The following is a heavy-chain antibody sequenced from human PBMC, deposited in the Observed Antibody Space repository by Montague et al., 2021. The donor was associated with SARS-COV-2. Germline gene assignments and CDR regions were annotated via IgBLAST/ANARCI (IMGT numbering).Heavy chain of an antibody. CDR3: VRRPHYGGLNGPPDF. V-gene: IGHV4-59*02. J-gene: IGHJ4*02. CDR1: GVSVTDYY. Sequence: SETLSLTCTVSGVSVTDYYWSWIRQPPGKGLEWVGDVLYNKSTNFNPSLKSRVAISVDTSKNQFSLRLTSVTAADTAFYYCVRRPHYGGLNGPPDFWDQGTLVTVSS. CDR2: VLYNKST. D-gene: IGHD2-21*01.